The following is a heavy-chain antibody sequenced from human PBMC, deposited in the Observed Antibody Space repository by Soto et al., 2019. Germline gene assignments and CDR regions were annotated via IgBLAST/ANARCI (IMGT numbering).Heavy chain of an antibody. V-gene: IGHV4-4*07. CDR3: AREHVVVLSAFIDY. CDR1: GGSISSYF. J-gene: IGHJ4*02. CDR2: IHTSGTT. D-gene: IGHD2-15*01. Sequence: SETLSLTCTVSGGSISSYFCTWIRQPAWKGLEWIGRIHTSGTTNYNPSLKSRVTMSVDTSKNQFSLKLNSVTAADTAVYYCAREHVVVLSAFIDYSGQGTLLTVSS.